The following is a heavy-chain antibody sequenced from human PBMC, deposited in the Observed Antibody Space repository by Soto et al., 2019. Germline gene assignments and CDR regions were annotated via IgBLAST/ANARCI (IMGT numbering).Heavy chain of an antibody. J-gene: IGHJ6*02. V-gene: IGHV1-69*13. Sequence: SVKVSCKASGGTFSSYAISWVRQAPGQGLEWMGGIIPIFGTANYAQKFQGRVTITADESTSTGYMELSSLRSENTAVYYCARDSGYCSGGSCYSYYYYGMDVWG. D-gene: IGHD2-15*01. CDR2: IIPIFGTA. CDR3: ARDSGYCSGGSCYSYYYYGMDV. CDR1: GGTFSSYA.